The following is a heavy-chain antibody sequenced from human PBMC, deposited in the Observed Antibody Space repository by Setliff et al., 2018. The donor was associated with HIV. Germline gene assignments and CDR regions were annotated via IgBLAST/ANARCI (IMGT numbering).Heavy chain of an antibody. CDR2: IFTGGDT. V-gene: IGHV4-4*07. CDR1: GVSISGYY. Sequence: SSETLSLTCAVSGVSISGYYWTWIRQPAGKGLEWIGRIFTGGDTNYNPSLKSRVTMSVDTSNNEFSLKLTSVTAADTAVYYCATSTICDGCDYYYMAVWGKGTTVTVSS. D-gene: IGHD6-13*01. CDR3: ATSTICDGCDYYYMAV. J-gene: IGHJ6*03.